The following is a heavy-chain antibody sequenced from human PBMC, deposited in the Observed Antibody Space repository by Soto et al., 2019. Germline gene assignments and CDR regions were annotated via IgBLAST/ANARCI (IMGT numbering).Heavy chain of an antibody. CDR3: ARGSPRTMVRVRNLKKYYYGMEV. CDR2: INHSGST. CDR1: GWSFSGYY. Sequence: PSETLSLTCAVYGWSFSGYYWSWVRQPPGKGLEWIGEINHSGSTNYNPSLKSRVTISVDTSKNQFSLKLSSVTAADTAVYYCARGSPRTMVRVRNLKKYYYGMEVWGQGTTV. J-gene: IGHJ6*01. D-gene: IGHD3-10*01. V-gene: IGHV4-34*01.